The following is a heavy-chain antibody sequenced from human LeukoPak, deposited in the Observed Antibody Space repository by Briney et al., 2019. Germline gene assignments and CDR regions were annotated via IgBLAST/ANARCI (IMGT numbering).Heavy chain of an antibody. V-gene: IGHV4-59*08. CDR2: IYSSGVT. CDR3: ARHDNVPVIRHGFDH. Sequence: PSETLSLTCTVSGGSINNYYWSWVRQPPGKGLEWLGYIYSSGVTNYNPSLQSRVTISIDTPKNQFPLKVSSVTAADTAVYYCARHDNVPVIRHGFDHWGQGTLVTVSS. D-gene: IGHD2-8*01. CDR1: GGSINNYY. J-gene: IGHJ4*02.